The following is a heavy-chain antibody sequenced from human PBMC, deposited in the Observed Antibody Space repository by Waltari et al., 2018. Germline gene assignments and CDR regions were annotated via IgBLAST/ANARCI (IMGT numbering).Heavy chain of an antibody. D-gene: IGHD1-26*01. CDR3: AMGGGFDP. CDR1: GFTFSSYA. V-gene: IGHV3-30-3*01. J-gene: IGHJ5*02. Sequence: QVQLVESGGGVVQPGRSLRLSCAASGFTFSSYAMHWVRQAPGKGLEWVAVISYDGSNKYYADSVKGRFTISRDNSKNTLYLQMNSLRAEDTAVYYCAMGGGFDPWGQGTLVTVSS. CDR2: ISYDGSNK.